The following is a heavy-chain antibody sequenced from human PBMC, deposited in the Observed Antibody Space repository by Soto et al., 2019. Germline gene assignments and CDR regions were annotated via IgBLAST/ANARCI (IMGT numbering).Heavy chain of an antibody. CDR3: ARDHGVTIFGVVITPPGYYFDY. Sequence: ASVKVSCKASRYTFTSYYMHWARQAPGQGLEWMGIINPSGGSTSYAQKFQGRVTMTRDTSTSTVYMELSSLRSEDTAVYYCARDHGVTIFGVVITPPGYYFDYWGQGTPVTVSS. CDR2: INPSGGST. CDR1: RYTFTSYY. V-gene: IGHV1-46*03. J-gene: IGHJ4*02. D-gene: IGHD3-3*01.